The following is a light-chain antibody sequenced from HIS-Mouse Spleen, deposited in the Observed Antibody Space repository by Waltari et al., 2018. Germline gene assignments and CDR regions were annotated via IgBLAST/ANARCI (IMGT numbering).Light chain of an antibody. CDR1: ALPKKY. CDR3: YSTDSSGNHRV. J-gene: IGLJ2*01. Sequence: SYDLTQPPSASVSPGQPARITCPGDALPKKYAYWYQQKSGQAPVLVIYEDSKRPSGIPERFSGSSSGTMATLTISGAQVEDEADYYCYSTDSSGNHRVFGGGTKLTVL. CDR2: EDS. V-gene: IGLV3-10*01.